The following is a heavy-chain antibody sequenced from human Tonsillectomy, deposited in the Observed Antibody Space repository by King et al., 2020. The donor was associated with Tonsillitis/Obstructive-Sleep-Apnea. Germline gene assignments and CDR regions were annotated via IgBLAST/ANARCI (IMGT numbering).Heavy chain of an antibody. J-gene: IGHJ5*02. D-gene: IGHD6-13*01. V-gene: IGHV3-30*01. CDR1: GFTFSSYA. CDR2: ISYDGSNK. Sequence: VQLVESGGGVVQPGRSLRLSCAASGFTFSSYAMHWVRQAPGKGLEWVAVISYDGSNKYYADSVKCRFTISRDNSKNTLYLQMNSLRAEDTAVYYCARDNYSSSWPTGNWFDPWGQGTLVTVSS. CDR3: ARDNYSSSWPTGNWFDP.